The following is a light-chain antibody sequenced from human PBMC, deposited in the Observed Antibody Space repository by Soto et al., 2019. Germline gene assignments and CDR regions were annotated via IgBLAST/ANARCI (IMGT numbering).Light chain of an antibody. J-gene: IGKJ1*01. CDR1: QSFSSSY. CDR3: QQYNNWPRT. V-gene: IGKV3D-15*01. CDR2: GAS. Sequence: EVVLTQSPGTLSLSPGERATLSCRASQSFSSSYLAWYHQKPGQAPRLLIYGASSRATGIPARFSGSGSGTEFTLTISSLQSEDFAVYYCQQYNNWPRTFGQGTKVDIK.